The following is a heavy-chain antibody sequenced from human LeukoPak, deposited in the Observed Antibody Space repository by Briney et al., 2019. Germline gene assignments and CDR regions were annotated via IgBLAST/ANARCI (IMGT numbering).Heavy chain of an antibody. Sequence: ASVKVSCKASGYTFTSYGISWVRQAPGQGLEWMGWISTYNGNTNYAQKLQGRVTMTTDTSTSTAYMELRSLRSDDTAVYYCARGRIVATLGGMDVWGHGTTVIVSS. CDR2: ISTYNGNT. J-gene: IGHJ6*02. V-gene: IGHV1-18*01. CDR3: ARGRIVATLGGMDV. D-gene: IGHD5-12*01. CDR1: GYTFTSYG.